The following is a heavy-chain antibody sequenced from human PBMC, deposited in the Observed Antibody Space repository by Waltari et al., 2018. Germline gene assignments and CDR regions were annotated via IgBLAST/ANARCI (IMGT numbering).Heavy chain of an antibody. CDR2: INWNSDSI. Sequence: EVQLVESGGGLVHPGRSLRLSCAASGFTFDDYAMHGARQAPGKGLEWVAGINWNSDSIGYGDSVKGRFTISRDNARNSLYLQMNSLTTEDTAVYYCLKKNDEVYDRNGLVYDAFDVWDQGTMVTVST. J-gene: IGHJ3*01. CDR3: LKKNDEVYDRNGLVYDAFDV. CDR1: GFTFDDYA. D-gene: IGHD3-22*01. V-gene: IGHV3-9*01.